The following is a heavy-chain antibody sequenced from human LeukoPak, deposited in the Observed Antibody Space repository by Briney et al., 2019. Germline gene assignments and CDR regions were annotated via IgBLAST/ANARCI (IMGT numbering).Heavy chain of an antibody. J-gene: IGHJ6*04. CDR1: GFPFSSYW. D-gene: IGHD3-16*02. CDR3: ARDPYYDYVWGSYRGDGMDV. V-gene: IGHV3-7*03. Sequence: GGSLRLSCAASGFPFSSYWMSWVRQAPGKGLEWVANIKQDGSEKYYVDSVKGRFTISRDNAKNSLYLQMNSLRAEDTAVYYCARDPYYDYVWGSYRGDGMDVWGKGTTVTVSS. CDR2: IKQDGSEK.